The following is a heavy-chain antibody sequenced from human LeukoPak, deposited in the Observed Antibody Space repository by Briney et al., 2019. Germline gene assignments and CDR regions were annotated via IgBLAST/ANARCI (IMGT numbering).Heavy chain of an antibody. J-gene: IGHJ6*03. CDR1: GYTFTSYG. CDR3: ARDNWNPGSDYYYMDV. D-gene: IGHD1-20*01. V-gene: IGHV1-18*01. Sequence: ASVKVSCKASGYTFTSYGISWVRQAPGQGLEWMGWISAYNGNTNYAQKLQGRVTMTTDTSTSTAYMELRSLRSDDTAVYYCARDNWNPGSDYYYMDVWGKGTTVTVSS. CDR2: ISAYNGNT.